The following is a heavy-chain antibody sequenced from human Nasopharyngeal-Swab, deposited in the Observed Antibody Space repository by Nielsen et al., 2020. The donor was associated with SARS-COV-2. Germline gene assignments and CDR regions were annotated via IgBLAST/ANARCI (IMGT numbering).Heavy chain of an antibody. Sequence: ASVKVSCKASGYTFTTSYMHWVRQAPGQGLEWMGIINPSGGSTNYAQKFQGRVTMTRDTSASTVYMELNSLRSEDTAVYYCARHSSLLMDVWGKGTTVTVSS. CDR2: INPSGGST. J-gene: IGHJ6*03. D-gene: IGHD3-22*01. CDR3: ARHSSLLMDV. CDR1: GYTFTTSY. V-gene: IGHV1-46*01.